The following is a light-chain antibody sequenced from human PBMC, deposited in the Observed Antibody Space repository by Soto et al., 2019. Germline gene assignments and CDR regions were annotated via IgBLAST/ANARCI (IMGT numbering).Light chain of an antibody. CDR2: DAG. CDR1: SGDVGGYNS. J-gene: IGLJ1*01. V-gene: IGLV2-14*03. Sequence: QSVLTQPASVSGSPGQSITISCTGTSGDVGGYNSVSWYQHHPGKAPKLILYDAGDRPSGVSFRFSGSKSGNTASLTISGLQAADEAEYYCSSYTSSSTNVFGTGTKLTVL. CDR3: SSYTSSSTNV.